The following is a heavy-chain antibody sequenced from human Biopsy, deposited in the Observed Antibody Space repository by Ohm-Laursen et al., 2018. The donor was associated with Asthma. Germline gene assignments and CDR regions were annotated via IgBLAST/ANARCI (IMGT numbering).Heavy chain of an antibody. Sequence: SLRLSCAASGFTSGDYCMSWVRQAPGQGLEWVATIKHDGSEKNHVDSLKCRFTISRDNAKNLLFLQMNSLRAEDTAVYYCARTFHFWSPYHAEHYQLWGQGTLVTVSS. CDR2: IKHDGSEK. V-gene: IGHV3-7*01. J-gene: IGHJ1*01. D-gene: IGHD3-3*01. CDR1: GFTSGDYC. CDR3: ARTFHFWSPYHAEHYQL.